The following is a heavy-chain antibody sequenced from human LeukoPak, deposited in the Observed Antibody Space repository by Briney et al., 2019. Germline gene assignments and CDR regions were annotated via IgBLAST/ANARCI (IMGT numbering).Heavy chain of an antibody. Sequence: PSETLSLICAVSGYSISSGYYWGWIRQPPGKGLEWIGSIYHSGSTYYNLSLKSRVTISVDTSKNQFSLKLSSVTAADTAVYYCARLISSPAYCSSTSCQGWFDPWGQGTLVTVSS. D-gene: IGHD2-2*01. CDR3: ARLISSPAYCSSTSCQGWFDP. CDR1: GYSISSGYY. CDR2: IYHSGST. J-gene: IGHJ5*02. V-gene: IGHV4-38-2*01.